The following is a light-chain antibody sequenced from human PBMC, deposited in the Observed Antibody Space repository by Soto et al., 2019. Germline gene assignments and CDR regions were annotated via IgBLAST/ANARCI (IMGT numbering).Light chain of an antibody. Sequence: QSVLTQPPSASGTPGQRVTISCSGSSSNIDSNTVNWYQQLPGTAPKLLIYRNNQRPSGVPDRFSGSRSGTSASLAISGLQSEDEVDYYCATWDDSLNGVVFGGGTKLTVL. CDR2: RNN. J-gene: IGLJ2*01. CDR1: SSNIDSNT. V-gene: IGLV1-44*01. CDR3: ATWDDSLNGVV.